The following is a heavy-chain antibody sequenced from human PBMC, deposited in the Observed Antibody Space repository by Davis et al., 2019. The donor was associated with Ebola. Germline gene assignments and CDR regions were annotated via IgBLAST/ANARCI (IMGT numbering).Heavy chain of an antibody. CDR2: INHSGST. Sequence: PSETLSLTCAVYDGSFSGYYWSWIRQPPGKGLEWIGEINHSGSTNYNPSLKSRVTISVDTSKNQFSLKVSSVTAADTAMYYCARGPYCSGGACYRGMDVWGQGTTVTVSS. D-gene: IGHD2-15*01. CDR3: ARGPYCSGGACYRGMDV. CDR1: DGSFSGYY. J-gene: IGHJ6*02. V-gene: IGHV4-34*01.